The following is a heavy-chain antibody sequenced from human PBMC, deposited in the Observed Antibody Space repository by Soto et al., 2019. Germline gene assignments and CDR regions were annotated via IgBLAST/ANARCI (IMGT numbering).Heavy chain of an antibody. Sequence: EVQLVESGGGLVQPGGSLRLSCAASGFTFSSYWMHWVRQAPGKGLVWVSRINSDGSSTSYADSVKGRFTISRDNAKNTLYLQMNSLRAEDTAVYYCSGYYYGSGSYFFDYWGQGTLVTVSS. J-gene: IGHJ4*02. V-gene: IGHV3-74*01. D-gene: IGHD3-10*01. CDR1: GFTFSSYW. CDR2: INSDGSST. CDR3: SGYYYGSGSYFFDY.